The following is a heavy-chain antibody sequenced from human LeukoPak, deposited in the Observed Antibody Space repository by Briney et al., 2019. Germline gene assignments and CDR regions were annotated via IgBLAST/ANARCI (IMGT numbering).Heavy chain of an antibody. CDR3: ARQVGPAY. J-gene: IGHJ4*02. D-gene: IGHD3-10*01. V-gene: IGHV3-23*01. Sequence: GGSLRLSCAASGFTFISYAMAGVRQAPGKGLEGVSAISCSGGSTYYADSVKGRFTISRDNPKNTVFLQMSSLRVEDPAVYYCARQVGPAYWGQGTLVTVSS. CDR1: GFTFISYA. CDR2: ISCSGGST.